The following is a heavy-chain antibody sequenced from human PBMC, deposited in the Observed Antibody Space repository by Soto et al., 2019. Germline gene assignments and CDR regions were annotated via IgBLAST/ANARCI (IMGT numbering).Heavy chain of an antibody. J-gene: IGHJ4*02. Sequence: GGSLRLSCAASGFTFSSYAMSWVRQAPGKGLEWVSAISGSGGSTYYADSVKGRFTISRDNSKNTLYLQMNSLRAEDTAVYYCAKGKGALVVAATRFGGLHWGQGTLVTVSS. D-gene: IGHD2-15*01. CDR3: AKGKGALVVAATRFGGLH. CDR2: ISGSGGST. V-gene: IGHV3-23*01. CDR1: GFTFSSYA.